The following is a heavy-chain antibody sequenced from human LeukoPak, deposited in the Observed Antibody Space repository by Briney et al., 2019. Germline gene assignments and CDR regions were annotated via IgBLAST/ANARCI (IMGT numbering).Heavy chain of an antibody. CDR2: ISGGGGST. V-gene: IGHV3-23*01. J-gene: IGHJ4*02. D-gene: IGHD1-26*01. CDR3: AKGGKWDVTPFDY. Sequence: GGSLRLSCAASGFTFTSYSMNWVRQAPGKGLEWVSTISGGGGSTYYADSVKGRFTISRDNSKITLYLQVNSLRAEDTAVYYCAKGGKWDVTPFDYWGQGTLVTVSS. CDR1: GFTFTSYS.